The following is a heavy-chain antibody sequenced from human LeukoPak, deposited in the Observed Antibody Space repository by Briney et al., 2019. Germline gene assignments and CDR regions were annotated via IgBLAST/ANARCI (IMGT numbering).Heavy chain of an antibody. D-gene: IGHD4-23*01. J-gene: IGHJ5*02. CDR3: ARVLSTVVTRYNWFDP. Sequence: SETLSLTCAVYGGSFSGYYWSWIRQPPGKGLEWIGEINHSGSTNYNPSLKSRVTISADTSKNQFSLKLSSVTAADTAVYYCARVLSTVVTRYNWFDPWGQGTLVTVSS. CDR2: INHSGST. V-gene: IGHV4-34*01. CDR1: GGSFSGYY.